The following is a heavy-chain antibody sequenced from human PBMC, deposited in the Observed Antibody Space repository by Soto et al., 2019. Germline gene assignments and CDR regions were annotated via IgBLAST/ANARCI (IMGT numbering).Heavy chain of an antibody. J-gene: IGHJ5*02. CDR2: INPNSGGT. CDR1: GYTFTGYY. D-gene: IGHD6-19*01. V-gene: IGHV1-2*02. Sequence: ASVKVSCKACGYTFTGYYMHWVRQAPGQGLEWMGWINPNSGGTNYAQKFQGRVTMTRDTSISTAYMELSRLRYDDTAVYYCARLGYSSGWARFDPWGQGTLVAVSS. CDR3: ARLGYSSGWARFDP.